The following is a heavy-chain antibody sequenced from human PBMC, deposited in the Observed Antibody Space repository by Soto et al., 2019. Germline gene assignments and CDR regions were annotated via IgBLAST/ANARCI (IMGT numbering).Heavy chain of an antibody. D-gene: IGHD2-21*02. CDR1: GFAFSING. V-gene: IGHV3-30*18. CDR3: AKLAYCGGDCYSDYFDY. Sequence: LRLSCAASGFAFSINGMHWVRQAPGKGLEWVAVISYDGSNKYYADSVKGRFTISRDNSKNTLYLQMNSLRAEDTAVYYCAKLAYCGGDCYSDYFDYWGQGTLVTVSS. J-gene: IGHJ4*02. CDR2: ISYDGSNK.